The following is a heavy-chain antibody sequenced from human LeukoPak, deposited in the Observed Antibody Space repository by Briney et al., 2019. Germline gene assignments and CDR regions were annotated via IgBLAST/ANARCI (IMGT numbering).Heavy chain of an antibody. Sequence: GGSLRLSCAASGFTVSSNYMSWVRQAPGKGLEWASVIYNDGSTFYADSVRGRFTVSRDNSKNTLYLQMNSLRAEDTAVHYCARGYSSPDYWGQGTLVTVSS. V-gene: IGHV3-66*01. D-gene: IGHD6-13*01. CDR2: IYNDGST. CDR1: GFTVSSNY. CDR3: ARGYSSPDY. J-gene: IGHJ4*02.